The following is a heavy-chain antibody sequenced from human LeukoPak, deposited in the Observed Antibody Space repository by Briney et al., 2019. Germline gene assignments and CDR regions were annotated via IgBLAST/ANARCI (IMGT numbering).Heavy chain of an antibody. CDR3: ARGGRVYVGATRKASVDY. V-gene: IGHV4-34*01. J-gene: IGHJ4*02. D-gene: IGHD1-26*01. CDR1: GGSFSGYY. Sequence: SETLSLTCAVYGGSFSGYYRSWIRQPPGKGLEWIGEINHSGSTNYNPSLKSRVTISVDTSKNQFSLKLSSVTAADTAVYYCARGGRVYVGATRKASVDYWGQGTLVTVSS. CDR2: INHSGST.